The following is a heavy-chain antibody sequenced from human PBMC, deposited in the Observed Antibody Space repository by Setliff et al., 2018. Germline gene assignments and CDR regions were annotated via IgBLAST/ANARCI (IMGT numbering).Heavy chain of an antibody. J-gene: IGHJ6*03. D-gene: IGHD3-10*01. Sequence: PSETLSLTCTVSGGSISDNNYYWGLIRQPPGKGLEWVATIYYSGSTYSNPSLKSRLIISVDAPDNQFSVKLSSVTAADTAVYYCARHKSNGSGSYPSLYMDVWGKGIMVT. V-gene: IGHV4-39*01. CDR1: GGSISDNNYY. CDR2: IYYSGST. CDR3: ARHKSNGSGSYPSLYMDV.